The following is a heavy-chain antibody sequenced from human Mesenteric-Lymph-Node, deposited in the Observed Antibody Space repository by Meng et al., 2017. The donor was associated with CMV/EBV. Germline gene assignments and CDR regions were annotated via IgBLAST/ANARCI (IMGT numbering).Heavy chain of an antibody. Sequence: GESLKISCAASGFTFSDYYMSWIRQAPGKGLEWVSYISSSGSTIYYADPVKGRFTISRDNAKNSLYLQMNSLRAEDTAMYYCVREIEVPAAKSHYYYYGMDVWGQGTTVTVSS. CDR3: VREIEVPAAKSHYYYYGMDV. CDR2: ISSSGSTI. D-gene: IGHD2-2*01. J-gene: IGHJ6*02. V-gene: IGHV3-11*01. CDR1: GFTFSDYY.